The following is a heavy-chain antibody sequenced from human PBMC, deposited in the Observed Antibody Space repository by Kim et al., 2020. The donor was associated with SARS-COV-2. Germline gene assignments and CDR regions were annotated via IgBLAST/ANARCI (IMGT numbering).Heavy chain of an antibody. J-gene: IGHJ3*02. CDR3: AKDNNREVLLWFRELLPSGAFDI. V-gene: IGHV3-43*02. D-gene: IGHD3-10*01. Sequence: GGSLRLSCAASGFTFDDYAMHWVRQAPGKGLEWVSLISGDGGSTYYADSVKGRFTISRDNSKNSLYLQMNSLRTEDTALYYCAKDNNREVLLWFRELLPSGAFDIWGQGTMVTVSS. CDR2: ISGDGGST. CDR1: GFTFDDYA.